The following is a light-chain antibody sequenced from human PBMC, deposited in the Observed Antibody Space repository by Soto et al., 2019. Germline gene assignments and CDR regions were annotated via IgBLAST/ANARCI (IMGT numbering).Light chain of an antibody. CDR1: QSLLHSNGYNY. CDR3: MQALQTPIT. J-gene: IGKJ5*01. Sequence: DTVMTQSPLSLPVTPGEPASISCRSSQSLLHSNGYNYLDWYLQKPGQSPQLLIYMGSNRASGVPDRVSGSGSVTDFTLKISRVEAEDVGVYYCMQALQTPITFGQGTRLAMK. CDR2: MGS. V-gene: IGKV2-28*01.